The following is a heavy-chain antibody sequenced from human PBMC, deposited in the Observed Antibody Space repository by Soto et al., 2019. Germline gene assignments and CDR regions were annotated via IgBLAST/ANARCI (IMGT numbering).Heavy chain of an antibody. J-gene: IGHJ4*02. D-gene: IGHD3-3*01. Sequence: QVQLVQSGAEVKKPGSSVKVSCKASGGGLSYNVISWVRQVPGQGLEWMGGVIPFSGTTTYAQKFQDRVTITADESASSAHMELRSLTSEDTAVYYCASFSRGTWSGFTADWGQGTPVAVSS. V-gene: IGHV1-69*12. CDR3: ASFSRGTWSGFTAD. CDR2: VIPFSGTT. CDR1: GGGLSYNV.